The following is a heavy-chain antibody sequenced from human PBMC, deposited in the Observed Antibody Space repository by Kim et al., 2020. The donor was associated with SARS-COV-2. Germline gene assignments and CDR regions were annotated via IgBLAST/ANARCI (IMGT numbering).Heavy chain of an antibody. V-gene: IGHV1-46*01. Sequence: ATKFQGRVTMTMDTATSTVYMELSSLRSEDTAVYYCASGRGDYGDYTFDYWGQGTLVTVSS. CDR3: ASGRGDYGDYTFDY. D-gene: IGHD4-17*01. J-gene: IGHJ4*02.